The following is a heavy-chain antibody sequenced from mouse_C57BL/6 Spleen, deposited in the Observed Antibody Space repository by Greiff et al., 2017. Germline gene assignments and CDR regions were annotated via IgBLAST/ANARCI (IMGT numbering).Heavy chain of an antibody. J-gene: IGHJ2*01. V-gene: IGHV3-6*01. Sequence: VQLKESGPGLVKPSQSLSLTCSVTGYSITSGYYWNWIRQFPGNKLEWMGYISYDGSNNYNPSLKNRISITRDTSKNQFFLKLNSVTTEDTATXYCARALTGTDYWGQGTTLTVSS. CDR3: ARALTGTDY. CDR1: GYSITSGYY. CDR2: ISYDGSN. D-gene: IGHD4-1*01.